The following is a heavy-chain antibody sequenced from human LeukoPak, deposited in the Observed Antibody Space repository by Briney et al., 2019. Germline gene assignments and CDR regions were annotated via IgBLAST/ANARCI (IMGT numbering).Heavy chain of an antibody. Sequence: GGSLRLSCAASGFTFSSYAMSWVRQAPGKGLEWVSTITGSGVTTYYADSVKGRFTISRDNSKNTLYLQMNSLRAEDTAVYYCAKELLYFVDYWGQGTLVTVSS. J-gene: IGHJ4*02. CDR3: AKELLYFVDY. D-gene: IGHD3-10*01. CDR1: GFTFSSYA. CDR2: ITGSGVTT. V-gene: IGHV3-23*01.